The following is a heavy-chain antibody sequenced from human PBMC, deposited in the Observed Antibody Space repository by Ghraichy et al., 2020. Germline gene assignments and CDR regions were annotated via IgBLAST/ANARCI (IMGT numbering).Heavy chain of an antibody. CDR1: GFSFSSYW. V-gene: IGHV3-7*01. CDR2: IKEDGSEK. J-gene: IGHJ6*02. CDR3: GKDMDV. Sequence: GGSLRLSCAASGFSFSSYWMSWFRQAPGKGLEWVANIKEDGSEKNYVGSVKGRFTISRDNAKNSLYLQMNSLRAEDTAVYYCGKDMDVWGQGTTVTVSS.